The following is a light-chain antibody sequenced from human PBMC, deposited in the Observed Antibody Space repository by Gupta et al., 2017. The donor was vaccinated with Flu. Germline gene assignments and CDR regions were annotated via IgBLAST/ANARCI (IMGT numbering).Light chain of an antibody. J-gene: IGKJ5*01. CDR3: MLALPTRIT. CDR1: QRLMHSNGYNY. Sequence: DIVMTQSPLTLHVTPGEPAAISCRSSQRLMHSNGYNYLDWYLQMPLLFPQLLIYLGSNRASGVPDRFSASASVTDFTLKMSSVEAKDVGVYYCMLALPTRITFGQGTRLEIK. V-gene: IGKV2-28*01. CDR2: LGS.